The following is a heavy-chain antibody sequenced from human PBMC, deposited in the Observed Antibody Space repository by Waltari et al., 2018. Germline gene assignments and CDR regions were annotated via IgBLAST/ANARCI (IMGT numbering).Heavy chain of an antibody. CDR3: ARDPSDYYDSSGSPHYGMDV. CDR2: IKQDGSEK. Sequence: EVQLVESGGGLVQPGGSLRLSCAASGFTFSSYWMSWVRQAPGKGLEWVANIKQDGSEKYYVDPVKGRFTISRDNAKNSLYLQMNSLRAEDTAVYYCARDPSDYYDSSGSPHYGMDVWGQGTTVTVSS. D-gene: IGHD3-22*01. CDR1: GFTFSSYW. J-gene: IGHJ6*02. V-gene: IGHV3-7*01.